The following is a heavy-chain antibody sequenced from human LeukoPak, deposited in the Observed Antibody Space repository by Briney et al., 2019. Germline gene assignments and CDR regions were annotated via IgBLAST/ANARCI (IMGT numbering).Heavy chain of an antibody. CDR1: GFTFSNYA. J-gene: IGHJ6*02. CDR3: AKGKAARGYYYYGMDV. V-gene: IGHV3-23*01. D-gene: IGHD6-6*01. CDR2: ISGSGDST. Sequence: PGGSLRLSCAASGFTFSNYAMSWVRQAPGKGLEWVSAISGSGDSTYYADSVKGRFTISRDNSKNTLYLQMNSLRAEDTAVYYCAKGKAARGYYYYGMDVWGQGTTVTVSS.